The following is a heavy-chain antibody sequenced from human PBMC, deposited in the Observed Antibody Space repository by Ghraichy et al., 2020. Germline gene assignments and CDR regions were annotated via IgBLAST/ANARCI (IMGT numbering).Heavy chain of an antibody. Sequence: GESLNISCKGSGYSFSSYWIGWVRQVPGKGLEWMGIIYPGDSDTRYSPSFQGQVTISADKSISTAYLQWSSLKASDTAMYYCARHGVDDSSGYYNPPDYWGQGTLVTVSS. CDR3: ARHGVDDSSGYYNPPDY. V-gene: IGHV5-51*01. D-gene: IGHD3-22*01. CDR2: IYPGDSDT. CDR1: GYSFSSYW. J-gene: IGHJ4*02.